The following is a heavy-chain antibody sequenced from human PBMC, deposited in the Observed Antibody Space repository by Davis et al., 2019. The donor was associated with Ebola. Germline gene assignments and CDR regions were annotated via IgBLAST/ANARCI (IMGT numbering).Heavy chain of an antibody. CDR3: ATSGSGPGYRYYFDY. CDR2: ISAYNGNT. J-gene: IGHJ4*02. Sequence: ASVQVSCQASGYTFTSYGISWVRQAPGQGLEWMGWISAYNGNTNYAQKFQGRVTMTTDTSTSTAYMELRSLRSDDTAVYYCATSGSGPGYRYYFDYWGQGTLVTVSS. D-gene: IGHD6-19*01. V-gene: IGHV1-18*04. CDR1: GYTFTSYG.